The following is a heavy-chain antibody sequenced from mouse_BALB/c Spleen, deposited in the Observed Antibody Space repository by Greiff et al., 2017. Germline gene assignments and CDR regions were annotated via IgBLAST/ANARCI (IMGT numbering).Heavy chain of an antibody. CDR3: ARGYDYDDYYAMDY. CDR1: GYTFSSYW. D-gene: IGHD2-4*01. CDR2: ILPGSGST. V-gene: IGHV1-9*01. Sequence: VQLQQSGAELMKPGASVKISCKATGYTFSSYWIEWVKQRPGHGLEWIGEILPGSGSTNYNEKFKGKATFTADTSSNTAYMQLSSLTSEDSAVYICARGYDYDDYYAMDYWGQGTSVTVSA. J-gene: IGHJ4*01.